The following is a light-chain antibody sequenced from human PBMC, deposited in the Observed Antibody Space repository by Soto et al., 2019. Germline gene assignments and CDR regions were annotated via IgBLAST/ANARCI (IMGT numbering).Light chain of an antibody. J-gene: IGKJ1*01. V-gene: IGKV1-5*03. Sequence: DILMTQSPSTLSGSVGDRFTITCRARRTISSWLAWYQQKPGKAPKLLLYKASTLKSGVPSRFSGSGSGTEFTPTISSLQADDFATYYCQNYNSYSGAFGQGTKVELK. CDR2: KAS. CDR1: RTISSW. CDR3: QNYNSYSGA.